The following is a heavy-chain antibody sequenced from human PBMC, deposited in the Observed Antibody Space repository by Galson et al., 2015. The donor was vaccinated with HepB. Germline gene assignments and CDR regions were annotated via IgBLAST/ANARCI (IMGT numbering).Heavy chain of an antibody. CDR1: GYSINSVGYY. CDR3: ARHRGNYGFFEFDV. J-gene: IGHJ3*01. CDR2: MYHSGAA. Sequence: ETLSLTCTVSGYSINSVGYYWGWIRQPPEKGLEWIGTMYHSGAAYYNPSLKSRVTMSVDASRNQFSLKLTSVTAADRAVYYCARHRGNYGFFEFDVWGQGTMVTVSS. D-gene: IGHD3-10*01. V-gene: IGHV4-39*01.